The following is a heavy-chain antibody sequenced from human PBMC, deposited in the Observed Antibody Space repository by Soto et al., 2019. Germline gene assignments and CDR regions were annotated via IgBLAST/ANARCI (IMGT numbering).Heavy chain of an antibody. V-gene: IGHV2-5*02. D-gene: IGHD6-19*01. CDR2: IYWDDDK. CDR1: GFSPSTSGVG. CDR3: AHRRAVAGTALFDY. J-gene: IGHJ4*02. Sequence: QITLKESGPTLVKPTQTLTLTCTFSGFSPSTSGVGVGWIRQPPGEALEWLALIYWDDDKRFSPSLKSRLTITKDTSKDQVVLTMTNMDPVDTATYYCAHRRAVAGTALFDYWGQGTLVTVSS.